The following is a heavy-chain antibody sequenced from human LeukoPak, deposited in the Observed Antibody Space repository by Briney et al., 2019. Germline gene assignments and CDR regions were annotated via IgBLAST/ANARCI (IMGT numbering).Heavy chain of an antibody. CDR3: ARVYSVAWELLEGGTFDY. CDR1: GYTFTSYA. V-gene: IGHV7-4-1*02. D-gene: IGHD1-26*01. Sequence: ASVKVSCKASGYTFTSYAMNWVRQAPGQGLEWMGWINTNTGNPTYARGFTGRFVFSLDTSVSTAYLQISSLKAEDTAVYYCARVYSVAWELLEGGTFDYWGQGTLVTVSS. CDR2: INTNTGNP. J-gene: IGHJ4*02.